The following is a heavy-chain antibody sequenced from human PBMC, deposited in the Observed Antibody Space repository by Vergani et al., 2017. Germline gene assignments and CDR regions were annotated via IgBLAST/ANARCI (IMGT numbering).Heavy chain of an antibody. J-gene: IGHJ6*02. CDR2: IIPIFGIA. D-gene: IGHD6-13*01. CDR3: ARVGIAAARLGYYYYGMDV. V-gene: IGHV1-69*17. Sequence: QVQLVQSGAEVKKPGSSVKVSCKASGGTFSSYAISWVRQAPGQGLEWMGGIIPIFGIANYAQKFQGRVTITADKSTSTAYMELSSLRSEDTAVYYCARVGIAAARLGYYYYGMDVWGQGTTVTVSS. CDR1: GGTFSSYA.